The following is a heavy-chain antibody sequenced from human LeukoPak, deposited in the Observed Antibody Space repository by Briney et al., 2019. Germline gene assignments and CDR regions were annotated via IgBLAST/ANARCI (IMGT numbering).Heavy chain of an antibody. J-gene: IGHJ5*02. D-gene: IGHD4-17*01. Sequence: GGSLRLVCATSEFTVNNYTMGCVRQALGKELEWVSAISGSGGSTYYADSVKGRFTISRDNSKNTLSLQMNSLRAEDTAVYYCAKPLAISVNWFDPWGQGTLVTVSS. V-gene: IGHV3-23*01. CDR3: AKPLAISVNWFDP. CDR2: ISGSGGST. CDR1: EFTVNNYT.